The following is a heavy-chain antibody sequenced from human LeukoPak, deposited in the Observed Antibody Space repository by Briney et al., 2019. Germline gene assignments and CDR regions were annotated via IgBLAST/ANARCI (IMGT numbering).Heavy chain of an antibody. CDR1: GGSISSYY. CDR2: IYYSGST. J-gene: IGHJ5*02. V-gene: IGHV4-59*01. CDR3: ARMGSRGYCSSTSCPQNWFDP. Sequence: SETLSLTCTVSGGSISSYYWSWIRQPPGKGLEWVGYIYYSGSTNYNHYLKSRVTISVDTSKNQFTLKLSSVTAADTAVYYCARMGSRGYCSSTSCPQNWFDPWGQGTLVTVSS. D-gene: IGHD2-2*01.